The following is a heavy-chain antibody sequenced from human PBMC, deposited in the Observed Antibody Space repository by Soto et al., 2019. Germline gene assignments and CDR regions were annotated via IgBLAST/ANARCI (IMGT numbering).Heavy chain of an antibody. D-gene: IGHD3-16*01. V-gene: IGHV3-30*18. CDR3: AKVLFALKYYYGLGV. CDR1: GFTFSTYG. Sequence: QVHLVESGGGVVQPGTSLRLSCVASGFTFSTYGMQWVRQAPGKGLEWVAILTDDGKEKYYADSVKGRFIMSRDNSNNTLFLQMNTLSAEDTAVYYCAKVLFALKYYYGLGVWGQATTVSVSS. CDR2: LTDDGKEK. J-gene: IGHJ6*02.